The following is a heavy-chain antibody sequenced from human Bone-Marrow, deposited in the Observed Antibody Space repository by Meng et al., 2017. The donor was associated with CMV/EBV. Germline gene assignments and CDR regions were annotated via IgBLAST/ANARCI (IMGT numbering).Heavy chain of an antibody. CDR3: ARSNRGEGYYYYYGMDV. J-gene: IGHJ6*01. D-gene: IGHD3-10*01. Sequence: SVKVSCKASGGTFSSYAISWVRQAPGQGLEWMGGIIPIFGTANYAQKFQGRVTITTDESTSTAYMELSSLRSEDTAVYYCARSNRGEGYYYYYGMDVWGQGTTVTVSS. CDR1: GGTFSSYA. V-gene: IGHV1-69*05. CDR2: IIPIFGTA.